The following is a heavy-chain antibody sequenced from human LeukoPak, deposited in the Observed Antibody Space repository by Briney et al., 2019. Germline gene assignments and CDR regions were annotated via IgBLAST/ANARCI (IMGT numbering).Heavy chain of an antibody. CDR2: ISGSGDST. D-gene: IGHD5-12*01. CDR1: GFTFSHYG. J-gene: IGHJ4*02. Sequence: GGSLRLSCAASGFTFSHYGMTWVRQAPGKGLEWVSTISGSGDSTYYADSVKGRFTISRDNSKNTLYLQMNSLRAEDTAVYYCAKGEFIVAPYFDYWGQGTLVTVSS. V-gene: IGHV3-23*01. CDR3: AKGEFIVAPYFDY.